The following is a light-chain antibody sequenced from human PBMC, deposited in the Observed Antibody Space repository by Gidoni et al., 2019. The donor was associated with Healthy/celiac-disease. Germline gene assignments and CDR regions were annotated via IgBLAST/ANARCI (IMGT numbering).Light chain of an antibody. CDR1: QSILHSNGYNY. CDR2: LGS. CDR3: MQALQTPKT. V-gene: IGKV2-28*01. J-gene: IGKJ1*01. Sequence: DIVMTQSPLSLPVTPGEPASIACRSSQSILHSNGYNYLDWYLQKPGQSPQLRIYLGSNRASGVPDRVSGSGSGTDFTLKIRRVKAEDFGVYYCMQALQTPKTFGQGTKVEIK.